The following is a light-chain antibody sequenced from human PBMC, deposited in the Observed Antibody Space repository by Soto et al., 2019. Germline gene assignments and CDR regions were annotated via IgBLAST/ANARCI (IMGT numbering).Light chain of an antibody. J-gene: IGKJ2*01. CDR1: QSVDSRY. V-gene: IGKV3-20*01. Sequence: ETVVTQSPGTLSLSPGEGATLSCRANQSVDSRYLAWYQQKPGQAPRLLIHGTSNRASGIPDRFSGSGSGTDFTLTISRLEPEDFAVYYCQQYGTAPYTFGQGTTLEFK. CDR2: GTS. CDR3: QQYGTAPYT.